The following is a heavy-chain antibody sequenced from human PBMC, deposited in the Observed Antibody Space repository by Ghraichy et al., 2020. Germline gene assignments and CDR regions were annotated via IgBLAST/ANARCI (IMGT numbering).Heavy chain of an antibody. V-gene: IGHV3-48*02. J-gene: IGHJ6*02. CDR3: ARGGHYAMDV. D-gene: IGHD5-12*01. CDR2: NSSGSDTI. CDR1: GLTFGSFS. Sequence: GESLRLTCADSGLTFGSFSMNWVRQAPGQGLEWISYNSSGSDTIYYADSVKGRFTISRDNVKKTLYLQMNSLTDEDSAVYYCARGGHYAMDVWGQGTTVTVSS.